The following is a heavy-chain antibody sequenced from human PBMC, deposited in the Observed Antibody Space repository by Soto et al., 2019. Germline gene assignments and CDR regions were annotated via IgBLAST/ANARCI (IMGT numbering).Heavy chain of an antibody. CDR1: GFTFSTFN. D-gene: IGHD2-8*01. CDR2: ITNSAYT. J-gene: IGHJ4*02. CDR3: GLYDALFFDF. V-gene: IGHV3-21*01. Sequence: EVRLVESGGGLVTPGGSLRLSCAASGFTFSTFNMNWVRQAPGKGLEWVSSITNSAYTSYADSVKGRFTISRDNAKNSLYLQMNSLRTEDTALYYCGLYDALFFDFWGQGALVTVSS.